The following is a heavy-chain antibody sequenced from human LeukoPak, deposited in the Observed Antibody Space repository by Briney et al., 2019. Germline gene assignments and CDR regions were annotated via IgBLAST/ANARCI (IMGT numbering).Heavy chain of an antibody. D-gene: IGHD3-22*01. CDR1: GGSFSGYY. V-gene: IGHV4-34*01. CDR3: ARIRRVFVYDSNSPLDY. J-gene: IGHJ4*02. CDR2: INHSGST. Sequence: SETLSLTCAVYGGSFSGYYWSWIRQPPGKGLEWIGEINHSGSTNYNPSLKGRVTILVDTSKNQFSLKLSSVTAADTAVYYCARIRRVFVYDSNSPLDYWGQGTLVTVSS.